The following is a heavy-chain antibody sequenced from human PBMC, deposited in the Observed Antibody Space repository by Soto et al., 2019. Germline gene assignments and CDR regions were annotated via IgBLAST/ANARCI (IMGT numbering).Heavy chain of an antibody. CDR3: ARDLKEYCSDGKCNWFDP. Sequence: SETLALTCTVSGASITTYYWSWIRQPPGKGLEWIGYIAYSGSTDYNPSLKSRVTISFDASKNQISLQVRSATAADAAVYYCARDLKEYCSDGKCNWFDPWGQGTLVTVSS. J-gene: IGHJ5*02. CDR2: IAYSGST. D-gene: IGHD2-15*01. CDR1: GASITTYY. V-gene: IGHV4-59*01.